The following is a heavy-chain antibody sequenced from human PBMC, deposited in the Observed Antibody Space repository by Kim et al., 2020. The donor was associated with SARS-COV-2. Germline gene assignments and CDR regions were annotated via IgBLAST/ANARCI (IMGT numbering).Heavy chain of an antibody. Sequence: SGPTLVNPTQTLTLTCIFSGFSLSTSKMYVSWIRQPPGKALEWLARIVWYAGKYYSTSLKTRLTISKDTSKNQVVLTMTNMDPVDTATYYCARIRHYGSRGYGMDVWGQGTTVTVSS. CDR3: ARIRHYGSRGYGMDV. D-gene: IGHD3-16*01. V-gene: IGHV2-70*11. J-gene: IGHJ6*02. CDR1: GFSLSTSKMY. CDR2: IVWYAGK.